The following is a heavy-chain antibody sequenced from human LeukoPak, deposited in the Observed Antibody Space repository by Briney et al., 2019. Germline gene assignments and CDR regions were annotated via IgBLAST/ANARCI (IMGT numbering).Heavy chain of an antibody. Sequence: GGSLRLSCAASGFTFSSYSMNWVRQAPGKGLEWVSSISSSSSYIYYAASVKGRFTISRDNAKNSLYLQTNSLRAEDTAVYYCARVSGQWLVEDAFDIWGQGTMVTVSS. D-gene: IGHD6-19*01. CDR3: ARVSGQWLVEDAFDI. CDR2: ISSSSSYI. CDR1: GFTFSSYS. V-gene: IGHV3-21*01. J-gene: IGHJ3*02.